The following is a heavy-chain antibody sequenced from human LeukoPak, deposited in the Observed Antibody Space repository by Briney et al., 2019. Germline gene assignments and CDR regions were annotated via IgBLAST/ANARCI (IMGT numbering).Heavy chain of an antibody. CDR3: ARDPTTVTKGFDI. V-gene: IGHV4-59*11. J-gene: IGHJ3*02. CDR1: DESFSSHD. Sequence: SETLLLTCTVWDESFSSHDWTWMRQPPGKGLEWIGYISYSGSTNYNPSLKNRFTISVDTSQNQFSLKLSSVTAADTAVYFCARDPTTVTKGFDIWGQGTLVTVSS. CDR2: ISYSGST. D-gene: IGHD4-17*01.